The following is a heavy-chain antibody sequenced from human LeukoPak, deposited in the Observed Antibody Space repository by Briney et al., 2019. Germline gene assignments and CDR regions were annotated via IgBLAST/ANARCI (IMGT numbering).Heavy chain of an antibody. CDR3: AGSNLLLWFGELLNDAFDI. CDR2: IYYSGST. D-gene: IGHD3-10*01. Sequence: SQTLSLTCTVSGGSISSGGYYWSWIRQHPGKGLEWIGYIYYSGSTYYNPSLKSRVTISVDTSKNQFSLKLSSVTAADTAVYYCAGSNLLLWFGELLNDAFDIWGQGTMVTVSS. J-gene: IGHJ3*02. V-gene: IGHV4-31*03. CDR1: GGSISSGGYY.